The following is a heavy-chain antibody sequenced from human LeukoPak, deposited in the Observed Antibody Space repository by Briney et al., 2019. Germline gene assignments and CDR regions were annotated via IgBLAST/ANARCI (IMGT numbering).Heavy chain of an antibody. CDR2: INTDGTVT. J-gene: IGHJ4*02. CDR1: GFTFSKYW. V-gene: IGHV3-74*01. Sequence: GSLRLSCAASGFTFSKYWMLWVRQAPGKGLESVSRINTDGTVTTYADSVKGRFTVSRDNADNTMFLQMNSVRDGDTAVYYCATKQWLAPPPDSWGQGTPVTVSS. D-gene: IGHD6-19*01. CDR3: ATKQWLAPPPDS.